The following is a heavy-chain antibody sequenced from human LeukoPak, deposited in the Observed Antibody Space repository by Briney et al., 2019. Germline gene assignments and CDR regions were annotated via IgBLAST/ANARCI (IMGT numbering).Heavy chain of an antibody. CDR1: GYTFTGSY. D-gene: IGHD3-22*01. Sequence: ASVKVSCKASGYTFTGSYMHWVRQAPGQGLEWMGWINPNSGGTNYAQKFQGRVTMTRDTSISTAYMELSRLRSDDTAVYYCAKGLNYYDSSGPTPYYFDYWGQGTLVTVSS. CDR3: AKGLNYYDSSGPTPYYFDY. V-gene: IGHV1-2*02. J-gene: IGHJ4*02. CDR2: INPNSGGT.